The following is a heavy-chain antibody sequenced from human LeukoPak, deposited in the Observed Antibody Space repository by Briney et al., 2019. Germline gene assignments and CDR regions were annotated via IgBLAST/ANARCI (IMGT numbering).Heavy chain of an antibody. Sequence: GGSLRLSCAASGFTFSSYAMSWVRQAPGKGLEWVSAISAGGGSTYYADSVKGRFAISRDNSKNTLYLQMNSLRAEDTAVYYCAKIAPGGSYKGEFDCWGQGTLVTVSS. V-gene: IGHV3-23*01. CDR2: ISAGGGST. CDR3: AKIAPGGSYKGEFDC. CDR1: GFTFSSYA. J-gene: IGHJ4*02. D-gene: IGHD1-26*01.